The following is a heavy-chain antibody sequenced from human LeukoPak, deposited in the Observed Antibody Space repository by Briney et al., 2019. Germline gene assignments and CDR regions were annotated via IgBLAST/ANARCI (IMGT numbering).Heavy chain of an antibody. D-gene: IGHD3-22*01. CDR3: ARGGYYDSSGYDY. J-gene: IGHJ4*02. V-gene: IGHV3-48*01. CDR2: ISSSSNTI. Sequence: GGSLRLSCAASGFTFSSYSMNWVRQAPGKGLEWVSYISSSSNTIYYADSVKGRFTISRDNAKNSLYLQMKSLRVEDTAVYYCARGGYYDSSGYDYWGQGTLVTVSS. CDR1: GFTFSSYS.